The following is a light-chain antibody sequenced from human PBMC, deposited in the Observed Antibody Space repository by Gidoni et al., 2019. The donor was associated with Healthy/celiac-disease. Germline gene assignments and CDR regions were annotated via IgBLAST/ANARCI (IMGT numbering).Light chain of an antibody. J-gene: IGLJ1*01. CDR2: DVS. V-gene: IGLV2-14*01. CDR3: SSYTSSSTRV. CDR1: SSDVGGYNY. Sequence: QPALTQPASVSGSPGQSITLSCTGTSSDVGGYNYVSWYQQPPGKAPKLMIYDVSNRPSGVSKRFSGAKSGNTASLTISGLQAEDEADYYCSSYTSSSTRVFGTGTKVTVL.